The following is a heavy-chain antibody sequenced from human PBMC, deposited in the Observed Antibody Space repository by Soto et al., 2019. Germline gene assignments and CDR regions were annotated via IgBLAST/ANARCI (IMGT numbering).Heavy chain of an antibody. D-gene: IGHD3-10*01. Sequence: PGGSLRLSCAASGFTFSFTFSSYDMNWVRQAPGKGLEWVSYISSSGSTIYYADSVKGRFTISRDNAKNSLYLQMNSVRAEDTAVYYCARGYYGSGGLRYGLDVWGQGTTVTVSS. J-gene: IGHJ6*02. CDR2: ISSSGSTI. CDR1: GFTFSFTFSSYD. V-gene: IGHV3-48*03. CDR3: ARGYYGSGGLRYGLDV.